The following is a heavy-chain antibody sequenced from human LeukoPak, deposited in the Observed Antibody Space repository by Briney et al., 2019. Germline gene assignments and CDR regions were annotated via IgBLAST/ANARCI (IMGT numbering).Heavy chain of an antibody. CDR2: ISSSGSTI. Sequence: GGSLRLSCAASGFTFSDYYMSWIRQAPGKGLEWVSYISSSGSTIYYADSVKGRFTISRDNAKNSLYLQMNSLRAEDTAVYYCASLPYYDFWSGYFPVDYWGQGTLVTVSS. CDR3: ASLPYYDFWSGYFPVDY. CDR1: GFTFSDYY. V-gene: IGHV3-11*01. J-gene: IGHJ4*02. D-gene: IGHD3-3*01.